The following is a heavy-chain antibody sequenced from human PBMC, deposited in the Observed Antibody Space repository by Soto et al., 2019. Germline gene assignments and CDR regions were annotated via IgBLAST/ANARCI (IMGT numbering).Heavy chain of an antibody. D-gene: IGHD3-22*01. Sequence: VQLVESGGGVVQPERSQRLSCTASKFTFASYVMHWVRKAPGEGLEWVALISFDGTNKYYADSVKGRFTISRDNSKNTMYLQMNSLRPEDTAVYYCAREMIPMIMGGMSAMDVWGQGTTVTVS. V-gene: IGHV3-30*04. CDR2: ISFDGTNK. CDR1: KFTFASYV. CDR3: AREMIPMIMGGMSAMDV. J-gene: IGHJ6*02.